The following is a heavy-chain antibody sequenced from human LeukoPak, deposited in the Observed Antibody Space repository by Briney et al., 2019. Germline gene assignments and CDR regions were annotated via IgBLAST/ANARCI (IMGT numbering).Heavy chain of an antibody. V-gene: IGHV4-4*07. CDR1: SGSPSSYH. CDR2: IYTTGST. J-gene: IGHJ4*02. Sequence: SETLSLTCTVSSGSPSSYHWSWIRQPARKGLGYIGRIYTTGSTNYNPSLKSRVAMSVDTSKNQLSLKLTSVTAADTAVYYCARYDTANYFDYWGQGTLVTVSS. CDR3: ARYDTANYFDY. D-gene: IGHD5-18*01.